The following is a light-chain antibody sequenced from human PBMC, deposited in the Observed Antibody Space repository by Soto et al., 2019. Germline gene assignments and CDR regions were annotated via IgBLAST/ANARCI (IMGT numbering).Light chain of an antibody. CDR3: SSYTSSNTVV. Sequence: QSALTQPASVSGSPGQSITISCTGTNSDVGGYNYVSWYQQHPGKAPKLMIYDVSNRPSGVSNRFSGSKSGNTASLTISGLQAEDEADYYCSSYTSSNTVVFGGGTKVTVL. CDR1: NSDVGGYNY. CDR2: DVS. V-gene: IGLV2-14*01. J-gene: IGLJ2*01.